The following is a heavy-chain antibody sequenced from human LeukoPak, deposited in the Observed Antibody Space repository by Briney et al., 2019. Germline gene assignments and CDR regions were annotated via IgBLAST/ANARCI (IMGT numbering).Heavy chain of an antibody. CDR3: VRDGPRAFCGGGCYPDFDY. Sequence: GGSLRLSCAASRFMFSNYGMHWVRQVPGKGLEWVAEIWHDGRNKYYADSVKGRFTISRDNPKKTLYLQINSLRVEDTAVYYCVRDGPRAFCGGGCYPDFDYWGQGTLVTVSS. CDR1: RFMFSNYG. J-gene: IGHJ4*02. V-gene: IGHV3-33*01. D-gene: IGHD2-21*01. CDR2: IWHDGRNK.